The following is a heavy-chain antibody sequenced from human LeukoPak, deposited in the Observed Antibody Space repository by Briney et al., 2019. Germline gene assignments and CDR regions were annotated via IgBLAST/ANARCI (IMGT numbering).Heavy chain of an antibody. CDR2: ISGSGGST. V-gene: IGHV3-23*01. D-gene: IGHD6-6*01. CDR1: GFTFSSYA. Sequence: GGSLRLSCAASGFTFSSYAMSWVRQAPGKGLEWVSAISGSGGSTYYADSVKGRFTISRDNSKNTLYLQMNSLRAEDAAVYYCAKGDVYSSSSESWSYYFDYWGQGTLVTVSS. CDR3: AKGDVYSSSSESWSYYFDY. J-gene: IGHJ4*02.